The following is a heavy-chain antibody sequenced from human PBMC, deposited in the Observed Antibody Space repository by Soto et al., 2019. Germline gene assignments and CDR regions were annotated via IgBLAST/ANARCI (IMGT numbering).Heavy chain of an antibody. CDR3: AKAPVQDIIVKIAATLDV. J-gene: IGHJ6*04. V-gene: IGHV3-23*01. CDR2: ISGGRGGST. D-gene: IGHD2-15*01. Sequence: GGSLRLSCAASGVTFSTYAISWVRQAPGKGLEWVSGISGGRGGSTYYADSVKGRFTISRDSSKNTVYLQMNSLRAEDTAVYYCAKAPVQDIIVKIAATLDVWGKGTTVTVSS. CDR1: GVTFSTYA.